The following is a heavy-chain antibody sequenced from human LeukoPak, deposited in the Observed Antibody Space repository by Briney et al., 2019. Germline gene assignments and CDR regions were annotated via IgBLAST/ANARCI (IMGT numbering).Heavy chain of an antibody. D-gene: IGHD3-9*01. Sequence: SETLSLTCTASGGSITNTNDYWGWIRQPPGKGLEWIGSIYHSGSTYYNPSLKSRVTISVDTSKNQFSLKLSSVTAADTAVYYCARGGYDILTGYYTHEFDYWGQGTLVTVSS. CDR3: ARGGYDILTGYYTHEFDY. V-gene: IGHV4-39*07. CDR2: IYHSGST. J-gene: IGHJ4*02. CDR1: GGSITNTNDY.